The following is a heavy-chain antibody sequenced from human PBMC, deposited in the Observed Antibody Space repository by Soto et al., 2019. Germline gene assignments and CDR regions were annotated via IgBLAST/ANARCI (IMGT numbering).Heavy chain of an antibody. V-gene: IGHV3-30*03. Sequence: QVQLVESGGGVVQPGRSLRLSCAASGFTFSSYGMHWVRQAPGKGLEWVAVISYDGSNKYYADSVKGRFTISRDNSKNTLYLQMNSLRAEDTAVYYCAADSSSNFDYWGQGTLVTVSS. CDR1: GFTFSSYG. CDR2: ISYDGSNK. J-gene: IGHJ4*02. D-gene: IGHD6-13*01. CDR3: AADSSSNFDY.